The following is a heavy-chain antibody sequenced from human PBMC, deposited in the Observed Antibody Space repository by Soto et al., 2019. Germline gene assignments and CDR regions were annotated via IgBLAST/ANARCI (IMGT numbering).Heavy chain of an antibody. D-gene: IGHD3-3*01. CDR3: ARGRAGVVRFLEPSEGAFDI. CDR2: INHSGST. V-gene: IGHV4-34*01. Sequence: QVQLQQWGAGLLKPSETLSLTCAVYGGSFSGYYWSWIRQPPGKGLEWIGEINHSGSTNYNPSLKSRVTISVDTSKNQFSLKLSSVTAADTAVYYCARGRAGVVRFLEPSEGAFDIWGQGTMVTVSS. J-gene: IGHJ3*02. CDR1: GGSFSGYY.